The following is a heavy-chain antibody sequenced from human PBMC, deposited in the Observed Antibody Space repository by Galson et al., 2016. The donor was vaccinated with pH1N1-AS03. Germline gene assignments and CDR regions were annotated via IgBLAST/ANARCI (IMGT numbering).Heavy chain of an antibody. J-gene: IGHJ6*02. D-gene: IGHD5-12*01. CDR1: GFTFRIHE. CDR2: ISDSGGAR. V-gene: IGHV3-48*03. CDR3: ARDLKWGFGGGLTYGMDV. Sequence: SLRLSCAAFGFTFRIHEMNWVRQAPGKGLEWVAYISDSGGARYHADSVKGRFTISRDNDRKSLYLQMNSLRVEETAIYYCARDLKWGFGGGLTYGMDVWGQGTTVTVSS.